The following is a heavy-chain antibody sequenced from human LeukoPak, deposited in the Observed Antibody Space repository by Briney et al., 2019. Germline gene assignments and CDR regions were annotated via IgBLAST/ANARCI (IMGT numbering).Heavy chain of an antibody. D-gene: IGHD2-15*01. CDR3: ARWARYCSGGSCSGDY. CDR1: GYTFTGYY. V-gene: IGHV1-2*02. CDR2: INPNSGGT. Sequence: ASVKVSCKASGYTFTGYYMHWVRQAPGQGLEWMGWINPNSGGTNYAQKFQGRVTMTTDTSTSTAYMELRSLRSDDTAVYYCARWARYCSGGSCSGDYWGQGTLVTVSS. J-gene: IGHJ4*02.